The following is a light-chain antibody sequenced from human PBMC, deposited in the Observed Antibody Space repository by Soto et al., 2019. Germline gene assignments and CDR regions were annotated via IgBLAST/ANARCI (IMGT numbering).Light chain of an antibody. CDR3: QSYDSSLCAWV. Sequence: QSVLTQPPSVSGAPGQRVTISCTGSSSNIGAGYDVHWYHHLPGTAPKLLIYGNTNRPSGISDRFSASKSGSSASLAITGLQAEDEADYYCQSYDSSLCAWVFGGGTKLTVL. J-gene: IGLJ3*02. CDR2: GNT. CDR1: SSNIGAGYD. V-gene: IGLV1-40*01.